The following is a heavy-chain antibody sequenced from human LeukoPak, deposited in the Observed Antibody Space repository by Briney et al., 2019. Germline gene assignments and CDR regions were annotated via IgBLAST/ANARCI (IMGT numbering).Heavy chain of an antibody. CDR2: ISSSSSYI. Sequence: GGSLRLSCAASGFTFSSYSMNWVRQAPGKGLEWVSSISSSSSYIYYADSVKGRFTISRDNAKNSLYLQMNSLRAEDTAVYYCARALGEDGYNTGGIDYWGQGTLVTVSS. V-gene: IGHV3-21*01. D-gene: IGHD5-24*01. J-gene: IGHJ4*02. CDR1: GFTFSSYS. CDR3: ARALGEDGYNTGGIDY.